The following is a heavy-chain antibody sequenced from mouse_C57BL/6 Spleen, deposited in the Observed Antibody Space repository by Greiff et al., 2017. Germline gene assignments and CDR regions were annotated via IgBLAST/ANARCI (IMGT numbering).Heavy chain of an antibody. CDR2: IYPGDGDT. CDR3: ARYYDYDEAMDY. Sequence: QVQLKESGPELVKPGASVKISCKASGYAFSSSWMNWVKQRPGKGLEWIGRIYPGDGDTNYNGKFKGKATLTADKSSSTAYMQLSSLTSEDSAVYFCARYYDYDEAMDYWGQGTSVTVSS. J-gene: IGHJ4*01. V-gene: IGHV1-82*01. CDR1: GYAFSSSW. D-gene: IGHD2-4*01.